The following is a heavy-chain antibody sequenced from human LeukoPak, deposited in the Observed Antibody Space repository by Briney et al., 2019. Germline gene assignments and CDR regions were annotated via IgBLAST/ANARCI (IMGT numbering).Heavy chain of an antibody. V-gene: IGHV1-69*05. CDR2: IIPIFGTA. CDR3: ARVNLDRDSSGFAFDY. J-gene: IGHJ4*02. Sequence: SVKVSCKAPGGTFSSYAISWVRQAPGQGLEWMGGIIPIFGTANYAQKFQGRVTITTDESTSTAYMELSSLRSEDTAVYYCARVNLDRDSSGFAFDYWGQGTLVTVSS. CDR1: GGTFSSYA. D-gene: IGHD3-22*01.